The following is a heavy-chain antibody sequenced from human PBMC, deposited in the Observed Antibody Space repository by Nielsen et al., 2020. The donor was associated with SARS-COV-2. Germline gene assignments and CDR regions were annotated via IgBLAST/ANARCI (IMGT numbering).Heavy chain of an antibody. V-gene: IGHV3-73*01. Sequence: GESLKISCAASGFSFSDSGMHWVRQASGKGLEWVGRIRSKTHSYETVYAASVRDRFTISRDDSKNTVYLQMNSLKTKDTSVYYCARESGSCYSCGGMDVWGQGTTVTVSS. CDR3: ARESGSCYSCGGMDV. J-gene: IGHJ6*02. D-gene: IGHD2-15*01. CDR1: GFSFSDSG. CDR2: IRSKTHSYET.